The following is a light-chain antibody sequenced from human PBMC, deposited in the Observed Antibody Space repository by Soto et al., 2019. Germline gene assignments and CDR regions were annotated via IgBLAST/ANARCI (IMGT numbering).Light chain of an antibody. CDR2: DAS. V-gene: IGKV1-5*01. Sequence: DIQMTQSPSTLSASVGDRVTITCRASQSISRWLVWYQQKPGKAPKLLIYDASSLQSGVPSRFSGSGSGTEFTLTISSLQPDDLATYYCQQYNSYSRKFGQ. CDR3: QQYNSYSRK. J-gene: IGKJ1*01. CDR1: QSISRW.